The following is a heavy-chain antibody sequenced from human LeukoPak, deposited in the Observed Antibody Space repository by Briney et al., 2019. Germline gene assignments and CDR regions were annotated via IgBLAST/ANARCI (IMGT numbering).Heavy chain of an antibody. CDR3: ARLRFLEFDWYFDL. V-gene: IGHV4-4*07. CDR2: IYTSGST. Sequence: PSETLSLTCTVSGGSISSYYWSWIRQPAGKGLEWIGRIYTSGSTNYNPSLKSRVTMSVDTSKNQFSLKLSSVTAADTAVYYCARLRFLEFDWYFDLWGRGTPVTVSS. CDR1: GGSISSYY. J-gene: IGHJ2*01. D-gene: IGHD3-3*01.